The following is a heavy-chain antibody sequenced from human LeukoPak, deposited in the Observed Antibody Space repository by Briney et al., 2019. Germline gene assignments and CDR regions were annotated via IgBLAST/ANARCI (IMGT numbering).Heavy chain of an antibody. CDR2: ISANGADT. CDR1: GFTFSTYS. D-gene: IGHD6-13*01. Sequence: PGGPLTLSCAASGFTFSTYSMSCGPHAPGKGLEGVSAISANGADTYYEHIVKGRSTIYRDNSRRTLYLKMTTLRAEDTAVYYCAKITPDSSTWYGVFDPWGQGTLVTVSS. J-gene: IGHJ5*02. V-gene: IGHV3-23*01. CDR3: AKITPDSSTWYGVFDP.